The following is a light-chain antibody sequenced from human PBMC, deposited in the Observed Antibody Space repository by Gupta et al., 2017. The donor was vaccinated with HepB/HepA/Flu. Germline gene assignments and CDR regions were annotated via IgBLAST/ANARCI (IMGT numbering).Light chain of an antibody. V-gene: IGLV2-8*01. CDR3: SSYEGSNIFV. Sequence: QSALTQPPSASGSPGQSVTISCTGTSSDVGGYNYVSWYQHHPGKAPKLMIYEVNKRPSGVPYRFSGSKSGNTASLTVSGLQAEDEADYFCSSYEGSNIFVFGGGTKLTVL. CDR2: EVN. CDR1: SSDVGGYNY. J-gene: IGLJ3*02.